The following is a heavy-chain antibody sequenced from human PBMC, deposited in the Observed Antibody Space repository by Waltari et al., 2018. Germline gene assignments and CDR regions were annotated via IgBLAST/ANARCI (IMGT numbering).Heavy chain of an antibody. CDR3: ARVATSYYDFWSGYYNGGDYYYYMDV. Sequence: QLQLQESGPGLVKPSETLSLTCTVSGGSISSSSYYWGWIRQPPGKGLEWIGSIYYSGSTYYNPSLKSLVTISVDTSKKQFSLKLSSVTAADTAVYYCARVATSYYDFWSGYYNGGDYYYYMDVWGKGTTVTISS. V-gene: IGHV4-39*07. CDR1: GGSISSSSYY. J-gene: IGHJ6*03. CDR2: IYYSGST. D-gene: IGHD3-3*01.